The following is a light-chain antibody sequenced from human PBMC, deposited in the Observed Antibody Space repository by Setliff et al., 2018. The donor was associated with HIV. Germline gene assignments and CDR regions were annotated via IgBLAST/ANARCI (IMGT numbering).Light chain of an antibody. CDR3: TSYTGDNTITRV. CDR1: SSDVGGYNS. V-gene: IGLV2-14*01. CDR2: GVN. Sequence: QSVLTQPASVSGSPGQSITISCTGTSSDVGGYNSVSWYQHYPGKAPKVMIYGVNNRPSGVSNRFSGSKSGSTASLTISGLQAEDEADYFCTSYTGDNTITRVFGTGTKVTVL. J-gene: IGLJ1*01.